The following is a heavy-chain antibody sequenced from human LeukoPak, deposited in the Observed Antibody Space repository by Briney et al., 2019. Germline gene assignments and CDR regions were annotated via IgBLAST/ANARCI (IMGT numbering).Heavy chain of an antibody. Sequence: GESLKISCQGSGYSFTSYWISWVRQMPGKGLEWMGRIDPSDSYTNYSPSFQGHVTISADKSISTAYLQWSSLKASGTAMYYCARSGYSYGNYWGQGTLVTVSS. D-gene: IGHD5-18*01. J-gene: IGHJ4*02. CDR1: GYSFTSYW. CDR3: ARSGYSYGNY. V-gene: IGHV5-10-1*01. CDR2: IDPSDSYT.